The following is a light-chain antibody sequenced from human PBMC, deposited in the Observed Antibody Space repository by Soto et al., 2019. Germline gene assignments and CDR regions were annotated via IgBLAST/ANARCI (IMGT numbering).Light chain of an antibody. CDR3: QQYGRSPGLLT. Sequence: EIVLTQSPGTLSLSPGERVTLSCRASQSVTSTYLAWYQQKPRQAPRLLIYDASTRATGIPDRFSGSGSGTDFTLTISRLEPEDFAVYYCQQYGRSPGLLTFGPGTKVDIK. V-gene: IGKV3-20*01. CDR2: DAS. J-gene: IGKJ3*01. CDR1: QSVTSTY.